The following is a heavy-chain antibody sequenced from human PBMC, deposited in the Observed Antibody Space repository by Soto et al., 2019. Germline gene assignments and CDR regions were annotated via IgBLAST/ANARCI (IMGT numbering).Heavy chain of an antibody. CDR1: GGSVSSGSYY. CDR2: IYYSGST. Sequence: SETLSLTCTVSGGSVSSGSYYWSWIRQPPGKGLEWIGYIYYSGSTNYNPSLKSRVTISVNTSKNQFSLKLSSVTAADTAVYYCARASIAARRVDYWGQGTLVTVSS. V-gene: IGHV4-61*01. D-gene: IGHD6-6*01. J-gene: IGHJ4*02. CDR3: ARASIAARRVDY.